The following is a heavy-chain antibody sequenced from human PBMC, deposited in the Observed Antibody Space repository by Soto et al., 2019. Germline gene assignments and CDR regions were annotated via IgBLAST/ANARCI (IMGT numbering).Heavy chain of an antibody. D-gene: IGHD2-15*01. V-gene: IGHV4-59*01. CDR2: IYYSGST. J-gene: IGHJ5*02. Sequence: SETLSLTCTVSDDSISSYYWSWIRQSPGKGLEWIGYIYYSGSTNYNPSLKSRVTISVDTSKNQFSLTLRSVTAADTAVYYCARDLGYCNGGSCSKNWFDPWGQGTLVTVSS. CDR1: DDSISSYY. CDR3: ARDLGYCNGGSCSKNWFDP.